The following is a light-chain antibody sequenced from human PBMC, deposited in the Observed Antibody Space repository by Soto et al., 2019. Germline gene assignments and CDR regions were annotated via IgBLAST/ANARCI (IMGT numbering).Light chain of an antibody. Sequence: DIQMTQSPSTLSASVGDRVTIPCRASQSISSWLAWYQQKPGKAPKLLIYKASSLESGVPSRFSGSGSGAEFTLTISSLQPDDFATYYCQQYNHYSGLTFGGGTKVDIK. CDR2: KAS. J-gene: IGKJ4*01. CDR1: QSISSW. V-gene: IGKV1-5*03. CDR3: QQYNHYSGLT.